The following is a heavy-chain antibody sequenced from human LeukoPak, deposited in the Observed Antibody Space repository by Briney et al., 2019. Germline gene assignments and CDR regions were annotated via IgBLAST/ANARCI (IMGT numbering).Heavy chain of an antibody. CDR1: RFTFSSYS. V-gene: IGHV3-21*01. J-gene: IGHJ4*02. Sequence: GGSLRLSCAASRFTFSSYSMNWVRQAPGKGLEWVSSISSSSSYIYYADSVKGRFTISRDNTKNSLDLQMNSLRAEDTAVYCCARDGWADYWGQGTLVTVSS. CDR2: ISSSSSYI. D-gene: IGHD1-26*01. CDR3: ARDGWADY.